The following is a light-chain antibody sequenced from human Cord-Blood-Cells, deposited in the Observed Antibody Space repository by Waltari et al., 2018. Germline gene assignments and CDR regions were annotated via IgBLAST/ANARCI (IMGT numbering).Light chain of an antibody. J-gene: IGKJ2*01. CDR1: QSLVYSDGNTY. CDR2: KVS. Sequence: DVVMTQSPLSLPVTLGQPASIPCRSSQSLVYSDGNTYLNWFQQRPGQSPRRLIYKVSNRDSGVPGRFSDSGSGTDFTLKISRVEAGDVGVYYCMQGTHWPYTFGQGTKLEIK. CDR3: MQGTHWPYT. V-gene: IGKV2-30*01.